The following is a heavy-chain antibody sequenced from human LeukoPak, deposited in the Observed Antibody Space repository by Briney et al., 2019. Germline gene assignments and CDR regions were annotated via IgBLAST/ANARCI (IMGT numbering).Heavy chain of an antibody. J-gene: IGHJ6*02. D-gene: IGHD4-11*01. CDR3: ARSYSNHLFGMDV. V-gene: IGHV3-66*01. CDR2: IYSGGST. CDR1: GFTVSSYH. Sequence: GGSLSLSCAASGFTVSSYHMTWVRQAPGKGLEWVSVIYSGGSTYYADSVKGRVAISRDNSNNTVLLQMNIVRAEDTAVYYCARSYSNHLFGMDVWGQGTTVTASS.